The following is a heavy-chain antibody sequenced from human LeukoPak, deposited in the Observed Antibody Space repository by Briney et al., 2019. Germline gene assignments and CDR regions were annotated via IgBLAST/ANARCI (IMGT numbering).Heavy chain of an antibody. D-gene: IGHD6-13*01. CDR2: IWYGGSNK. Sequence: GRSLRLSCAASGFTFSSYGMHWVRQAPGKGLEWVAVIWYGGSNKYYADSVKGRFTISRDNSKNTLYLQMNSLRAEDTAVYYCAKSTAAEAYFDYWGQGTLVTVSS. CDR1: GFTFSSYG. J-gene: IGHJ4*02. V-gene: IGHV3-33*08. CDR3: AKSTAAEAYFDY.